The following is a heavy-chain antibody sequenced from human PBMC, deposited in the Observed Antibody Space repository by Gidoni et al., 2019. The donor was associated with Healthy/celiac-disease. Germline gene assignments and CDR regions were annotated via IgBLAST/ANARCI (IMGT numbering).Heavy chain of an antibody. J-gene: IGHJ4*02. Sequence: QVQLVQSGAAVKKPGASVKLSCKASGYTFTIYGSSWVRQAPGHGLAWMGWLSADNGNTNYAEKLQGRVTMTTDTSTSTAYMELRSLRSDDTAVYYCARFGLRYFDWLLYGGANLDYWGQGTLVTVSS. D-gene: IGHD3-9*01. CDR3: ARFGLRYFDWLLYGGANLDY. V-gene: IGHV1-18*04. CDR1: GYTFTIYG. CDR2: LSADNGNT.